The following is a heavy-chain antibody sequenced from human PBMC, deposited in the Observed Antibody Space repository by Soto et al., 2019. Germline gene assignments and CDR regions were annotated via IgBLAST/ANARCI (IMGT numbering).Heavy chain of an antibody. CDR2: IGTAGDT. D-gene: IGHD5-12*01. Sequence: GGSLRLSCAASGFTFSSYDMHWVRQATGKGLEWVSAIGTAGDTYYPGSVKGRFTISRENAKNSLYLQMNSLRAGDTAVYYCARGRRDGYNYADYWGQGTLVTVSS. V-gene: IGHV3-13*01. CDR1: GFTFSSYD. J-gene: IGHJ4*02. CDR3: ARGRRDGYNYADY.